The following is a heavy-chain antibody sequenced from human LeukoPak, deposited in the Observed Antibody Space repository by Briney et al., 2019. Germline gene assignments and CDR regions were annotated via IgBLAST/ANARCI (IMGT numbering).Heavy chain of an antibody. J-gene: IGHJ4*02. CDR2: INHSRST. D-gene: IGHD6-19*01. CDR1: GGSFSGYY. Sequence: SETLSLTCAVYGGSFSGYYWSWIRQPPGKGLEWIGEINHSRSTNYNPSLKSRVTISVDTSKNQFSLKLSSVTAADTAVYYCARGGPETGYSSGWDGDYWGQGTLVTVSS. V-gene: IGHV4-34*01. CDR3: ARGGPETGYSSGWDGDY.